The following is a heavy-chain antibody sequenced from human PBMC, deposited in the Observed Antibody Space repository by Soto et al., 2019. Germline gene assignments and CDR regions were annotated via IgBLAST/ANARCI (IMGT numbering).Heavy chain of an antibody. CDR1: GGSISSSSYY. CDR2: IYYSGST. CDR3: ARLPRSSWTPTYMDV. Sequence: QLQLQESGPGLVKPSETLSLTCTVSGGSISSSSYYWGWIRQPPGKGLEWIGSIYYSGSTYYNPSPKSRVTISVDTSKNQFSLKLSSVTAADTAVHYCARLPRSSWTPTYMDVWGKGTTVTVSS. D-gene: IGHD6-13*01. J-gene: IGHJ6*03. V-gene: IGHV4-39*01.